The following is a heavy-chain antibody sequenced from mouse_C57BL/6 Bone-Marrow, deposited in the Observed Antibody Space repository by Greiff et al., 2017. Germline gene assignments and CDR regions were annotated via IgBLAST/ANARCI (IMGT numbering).Heavy chain of an antibody. CDR2: IFPGSGST. CDR1: GYTFTGYW. J-gene: IGHJ2*01. V-gene: IGHV1-9*01. CDR3: AGGELERDY. Sequence: VNLLQPGAELMKPGASVKLSCKASGYTFTGYWIQWVKQRPGHGLEWIGEIFPGSGSTNYNEKFKGKATFTADTSSNTAYMQLSSLTSEDSAVYYCAGGELERDYWGQGTTLTVSS. D-gene: IGHD4-1*01.